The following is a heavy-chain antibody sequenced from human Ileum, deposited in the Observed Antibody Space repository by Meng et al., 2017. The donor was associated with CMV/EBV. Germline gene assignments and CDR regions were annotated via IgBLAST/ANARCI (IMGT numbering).Heavy chain of an antibody. CDR3: ARAHVIPNGNYMFDY. CDR2: ISSSGDT. Sequence: QVHLQESGPGLVKPSETLSLTCRVSNGSFNIYYWIWLRQSPGKGLEFIAYISSSGDTNYNPPLRSRVAISIDTTKEHFSLRLTSVTAADTAVYYCARAHVIPNGNYMFDYWGQGALVTVSS. V-gene: IGHV4-4*08. CDR1: NGSFNIYY. J-gene: IGHJ4*02. D-gene: IGHD1-7*01.